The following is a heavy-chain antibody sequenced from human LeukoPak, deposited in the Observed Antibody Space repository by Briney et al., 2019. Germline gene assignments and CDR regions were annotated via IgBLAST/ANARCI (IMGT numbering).Heavy chain of an antibody. CDR3: ARHRVGLDAFDI. V-gene: IGHV4-34*01. D-gene: IGHD1-26*01. CDR1: GVSFSGYY. Sequence: KPSETLSLTCAVYGVSFSGYYWSWLRQPPGKGLEGIGEINHSGSTNYNPSLKSRATISVNTSKNQFSLKLSSVTAADTAVYYCARHRVGLDAFDIWGQGTMVTVSS. J-gene: IGHJ3*02. CDR2: INHSGST.